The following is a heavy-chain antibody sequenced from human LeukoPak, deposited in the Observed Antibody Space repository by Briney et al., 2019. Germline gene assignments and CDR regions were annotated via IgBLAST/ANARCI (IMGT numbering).Heavy chain of an antibody. J-gene: IGHJ4*02. V-gene: IGHV1-18*01. Sequence: ASVKVSCKASGYTFTSYGICWVRQAPGQGLEWMGWICAYNGNTNYAQKLQGRVTMTTDTSTSTAYMELRSLRSDDTAVYYCARDPMYYYDSSGYYKTTDYWGQGTLVTVSS. D-gene: IGHD3-22*01. CDR2: ICAYNGNT. CDR1: GYTFTSYG. CDR3: ARDPMYYYDSSGYYKTTDY.